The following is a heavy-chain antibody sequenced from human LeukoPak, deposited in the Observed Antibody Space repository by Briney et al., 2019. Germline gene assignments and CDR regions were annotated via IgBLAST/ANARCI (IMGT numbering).Heavy chain of an antibody. CDR3: ARDWGSSSWYPPSYY. J-gene: IGHJ4*02. CDR1: GGTFSSYA. CDR2: MIPIFGTA. Sequence: SVKVSCKASGGTFSSYAISWVRKPPGQGLEWMGGMIPIFGTANYAHKFQGRVTINADESTRPGYMELSSLRSEDTAVYYCARDWGSSSWYPPSYYWGQGTLVTVSS. D-gene: IGHD6-13*01. V-gene: IGHV1-69*01.